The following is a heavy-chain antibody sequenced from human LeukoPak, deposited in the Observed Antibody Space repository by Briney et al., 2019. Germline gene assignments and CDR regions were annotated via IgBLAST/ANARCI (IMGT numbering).Heavy chain of an antibody. Sequence: PGGSLRLSCAASGFTFSSYGMHWVRQAPGKGLEWVAVIWYDGSNKYYADSVQGRFTISRDNSKNTLSLQMNSLRAEDTAVYYCANAEVVTTDYWGQGTLVTVSS. CDR1: GFTFSSYG. J-gene: IGHJ4*02. CDR3: ANAEVVTTDY. D-gene: IGHD3-22*01. CDR2: IWYDGSNK. V-gene: IGHV3-30*02.